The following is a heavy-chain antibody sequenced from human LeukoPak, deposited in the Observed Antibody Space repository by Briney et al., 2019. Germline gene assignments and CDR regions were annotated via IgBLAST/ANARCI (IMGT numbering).Heavy chain of an antibody. V-gene: IGHV1-18*01. J-gene: IGHJ4*02. D-gene: IGHD4-17*01. CDR3: ARDLGGAYGDYVYYFDY. Sequence: ASVKVSCKASGYTFTSYGISWVRQAPGQGLEWMGWISAYNGNTNYAQKLQGRVTMTTDTSTSTAYMELRSLRSDDTAVYYCARDLGGAYGDYVYYFDYWGQGTLVTVSS. CDR1: GYTFTSYG. CDR2: ISAYNGNT.